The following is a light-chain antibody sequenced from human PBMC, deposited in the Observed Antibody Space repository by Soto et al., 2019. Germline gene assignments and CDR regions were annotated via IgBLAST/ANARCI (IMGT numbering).Light chain of an antibody. Sequence: DIQLTQSPSFLSASVGDRVTITCRASRGITSYLAWYQQKPGKAPKLLIYAASTLQSGVPSRFSGSGSGTDFTLTISCLQSEDFATYFCQQYYSYPFTFGPGTKVDIK. CDR3: QQYYSYPFT. CDR2: AAS. J-gene: IGKJ3*01. CDR1: RGITSY. V-gene: IGKV1-9*01.